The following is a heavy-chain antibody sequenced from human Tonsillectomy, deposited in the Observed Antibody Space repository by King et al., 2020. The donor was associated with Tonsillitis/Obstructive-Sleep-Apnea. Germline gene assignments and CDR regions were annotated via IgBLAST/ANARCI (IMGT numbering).Heavy chain of an antibody. Sequence: VQLQESGPGLIKPSQTLSLTCTVSGGSISNGAYYWSWIRHRPGKVLEWIGYSYSSGTTSYNPSLKSRVSISIDTSKNRFSLSLTSVTAADTAIYYCAGDGDGMGNKDNWFDPWGQGTLVTVSS. V-gene: IGHV4-31*03. CDR2: SYSSGTT. CDR1: GGSISNGAYY. D-gene: IGHD7-27*01. CDR3: AGDGDGMGNKDNWFDP. J-gene: IGHJ5*02.